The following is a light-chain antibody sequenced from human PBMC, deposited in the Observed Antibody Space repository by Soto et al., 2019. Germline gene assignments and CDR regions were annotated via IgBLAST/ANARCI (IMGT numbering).Light chain of an antibody. V-gene: IGKV4-1*01. CDR3: QQYYNSPIT. Sequence: DIVMTQSPDSLAVSLDERATINCKSSQSVLYSSDNKNYLAWYQQKPGQPPKLLIYWASIRESGVPDRFSGSGSGTDFTLTISSLQAEDVAVYYCQQYYNSPITFGQGTRLEIK. CDR2: WAS. CDR1: QSVLYSSDNKNY. J-gene: IGKJ5*01.